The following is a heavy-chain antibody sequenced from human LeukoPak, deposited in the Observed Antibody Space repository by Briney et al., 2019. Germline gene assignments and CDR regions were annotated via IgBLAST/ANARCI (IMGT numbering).Heavy chain of an antibody. Sequence: GGSLRLSCAASGFTFSDYYMSWIRQAPGKGLEWVSYISSSGSTTYYADSVKGRFTISRENAKHSLYLQMNSLRAEDTAVYYCAELGITMIGGVWGKGTTVTISS. CDR3: AELGITMIGGV. CDR1: GFTFSDYY. J-gene: IGHJ6*01. V-gene: IGHV3-11*04. CDR2: ISSSGSTT. D-gene: IGHD3-10*02.